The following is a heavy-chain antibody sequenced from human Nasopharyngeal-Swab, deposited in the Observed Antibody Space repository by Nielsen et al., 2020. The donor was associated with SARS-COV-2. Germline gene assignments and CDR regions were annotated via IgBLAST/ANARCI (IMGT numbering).Heavy chain of an antibody. V-gene: IGHV4-31*03. CDR2: IYYSGST. CDR1: GGSISSGAYY. D-gene: IGHD2-21*02. CDR3: ARREYCGGDCYSNWFDP. Sequence: SETLSLTCTVSGGSISSGAYYWSWIRQHPGKGLEWIGYIYYSGSTYYNPSLKGRVTISVDTSKNQFSLKLNSVTAADTAVYYCARREYCGGDCYSNWFDPWGQGTLVTVSS. J-gene: IGHJ5*02.